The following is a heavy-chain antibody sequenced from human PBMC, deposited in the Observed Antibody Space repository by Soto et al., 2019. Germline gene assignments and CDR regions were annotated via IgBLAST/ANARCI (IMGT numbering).Heavy chain of an antibody. D-gene: IGHD1-26*01. J-gene: IGHJ4*02. CDR3: ARGSSGSYPRPYYFDY. V-gene: IGHV3-21*01. CDR1: GSTFSSYA. Sequence: GGSLRLSCAASGSTFSSYAMSWVRQAPGKGLEWVSAISSSSSYIYYADSVKGRFTISRDNAKNSLYLQMNSLRAEDTAVYYCARGSSGSYPRPYYFDYWGQGTLVTVSS. CDR2: ISSSSSYI.